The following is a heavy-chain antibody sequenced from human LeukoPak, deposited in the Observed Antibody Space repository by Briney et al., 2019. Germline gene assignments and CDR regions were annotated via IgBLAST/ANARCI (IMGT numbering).Heavy chain of an antibody. D-gene: IGHD3-10*01. CDR3: AKTPTLLWFGELSLYFDY. CDR1: GFTFSSYA. V-gene: IGHV3-23*01. Sequence: PGGSLRPSCAASGFTFSSYAMSWVRQAPGKGLEWVSAISGSGGSTYYADSVKGRFTISRDNSKNTLYLQMNSLRAEDTAVYYCAKTPTLLWFGELSLYFDYWGQGTLVTVSS. J-gene: IGHJ4*02. CDR2: ISGSGGST.